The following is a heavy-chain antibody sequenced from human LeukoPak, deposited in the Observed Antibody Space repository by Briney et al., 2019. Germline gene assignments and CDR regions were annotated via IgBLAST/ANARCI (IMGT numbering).Heavy chain of an antibody. D-gene: IGHD3-22*01. CDR1: GDSISSSLYY. CDR3: ARQGDSRGYSTLGY. J-gene: IGHJ4*02. V-gene: IGHV4-39*01. CDR2: IYYSETT. Sequence: SETLSLTCTVSGDSISSSLYYWGWIRQPPGRGLEWIGTIYYSETTYYNPSLKSRVTISVDTSKNQFALNLSSVTAADTAVYYCARQGDSRGYSTLGYWGQGTLVTVSS.